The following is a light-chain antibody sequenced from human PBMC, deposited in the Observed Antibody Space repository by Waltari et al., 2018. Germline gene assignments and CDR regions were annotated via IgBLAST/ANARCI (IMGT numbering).Light chain of an antibody. CDR3: QSYDSSLRGFYV. V-gene: IGLV1-40*01. CDR1: SPTLGAGCG. J-gene: IGLJ1*01. CDR2: DNT. Sequence: QSVLTQPPSLSGAPGQRVTISCTGRSPTLGAGCGVPWDQQFPGPAPKLLIFDNTNRPSGVPARFSGSKSGTSASLAITGLQAEDEADYYCQSYDSSLRGFYVFGTGTKVTV.